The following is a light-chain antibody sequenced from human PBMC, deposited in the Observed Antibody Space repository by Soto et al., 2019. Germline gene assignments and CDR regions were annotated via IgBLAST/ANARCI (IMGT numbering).Light chain of an antibody. CDR1: SSDVGAYHF. CDR2: EVT. Sequence: QSVLTQPASVSGSPGQSITISCTGSSSDVGAYHFVSWYQHHPGKAPKLILYEVTARPSGVSSRFSGSKSGNTASLTISGLQADDEANYYCSSYTSSNTPYVFGTGTKGTAL. J-gene: IGLJ1*01. V-gene: IGLV2-14*01. CDR3: SSYTSSNTPYV.